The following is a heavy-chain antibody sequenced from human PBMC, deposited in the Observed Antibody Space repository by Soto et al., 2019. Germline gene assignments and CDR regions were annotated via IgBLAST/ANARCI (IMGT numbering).Heavy chain of an antibody. J-gene: IGHJ4*02. CDR3: ASVVRLTRGYRVDD. V-gene: IGHV4-31*03. CDR2: IYYSGST. D-gene: IGHD5-12*01. Sequence: SETLSLTCTVSGGSISSGGYYWSWIRQHPGKGLEWIGYIYYSGSTYYNPSLKSRITISVDTSKNQFSLKLSSVTAADTAVYYCASVVRLTRGYRVDDWGQGTRATVPS. CDR1: GGSISSGGYY.